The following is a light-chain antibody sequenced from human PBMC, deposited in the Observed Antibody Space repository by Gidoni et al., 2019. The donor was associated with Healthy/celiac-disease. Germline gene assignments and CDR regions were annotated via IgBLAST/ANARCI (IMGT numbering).Light chain of an antibody. J-gene: IGKJ4*01. CDR1: QSVSSSY. V-gene: IGKV3-20*01. CDR3: QQYGSSPALT. CDR2: GAS. Sequence: EIVLTQSPGTLSLSPGERATLSCRASQSVSSSYLAWYQQKPGQSHRLLIYGASSRATGTPDSFSGSGSGTDFTLTISRLEPEDFAVYYCQQYGSSPALTFGGGTKVELK.